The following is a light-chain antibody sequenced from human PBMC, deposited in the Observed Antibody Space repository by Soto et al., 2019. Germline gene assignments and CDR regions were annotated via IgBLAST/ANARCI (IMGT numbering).Light chain of an antibody. CDR1: QSVSSSY. Sequence: EIVLTQSPGTLSLPPGERATLSCRASQSVSSSYLAWYQQKPGQAPRLLIYGASSRATGIPDRFSGSGSGTEFTLTISSLEPEDFAVYYCQQRSNWPTFGQGTKVEIK. V-gene: IGKV3D-20*02. CDR2: GAS. CDR3: QQRSNWPT. J-gene: IGKJ1*01.